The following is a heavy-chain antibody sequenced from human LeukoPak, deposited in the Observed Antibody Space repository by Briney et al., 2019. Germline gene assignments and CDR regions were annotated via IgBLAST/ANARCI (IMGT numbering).Heavy chain of an antibody. J-gene: IGHJ4*02. D-gene: IGHD3-22*01. V-gene: IGHV3-23*01. CDR1: GFTFSSYA. CDR2: ISGSGVST. CDR3: AKDRSYYDSSGYIYYFNY. Sequence: GGSLRLSCAASGFTFSSYAMSWVRQAPGKGLEWVSGISGSGVSTYYADSVKGRFTISRDNSKNTLYLQMNSLRAEDTAVYYCAKDRSYYDSSGYIYYFNYWGQGTLVTVSS.